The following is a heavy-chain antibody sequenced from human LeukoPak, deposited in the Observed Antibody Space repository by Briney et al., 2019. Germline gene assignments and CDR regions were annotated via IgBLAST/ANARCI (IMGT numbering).Heavy chain of an antibody. CDR2: IKQDGSEK. V-gene: IGHV3-7*01. Sequence: QTGGSLRLSCAASGFTFSSYWVSWVRQAPGKGLEWVANIKQDGSEKYYVDSVKGRFTISRDNAKNSLYLQMNSLRAEDTAVYYCAREELTMFGGFDYWGQGTLVTVSS. D-gene: IGHD3-10*02. CDR1: GFTFSSYW. J-gene: IGHJ4*02. CDR3: AREELTMFGGFDY.